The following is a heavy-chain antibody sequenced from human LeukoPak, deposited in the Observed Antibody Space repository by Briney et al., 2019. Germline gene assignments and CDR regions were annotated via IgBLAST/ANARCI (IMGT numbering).Heavy chain of an antibody. CDR3: ARFRSYSLDY. Sequence: GGSLRLSCAASGFTFSSYWMHWVRKAPGKGLEYVSAISSNGGSTYYANSVKGRFTISRDNSKNTLYLQMGSLRAEDMAVYYCARFRSYSLDYWGQGTLVTVSS. D-gene: IGHD1-26*01. CDR2: ISSNGGST. V-gene: IGHV3-64*01. J-gene: IGHJ4*02. CDR1: GFTFSSYW.